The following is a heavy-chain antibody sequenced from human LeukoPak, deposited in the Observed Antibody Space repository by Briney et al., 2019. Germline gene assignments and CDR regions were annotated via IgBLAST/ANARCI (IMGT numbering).Heavy chain of an antibody. CDR2: IWYDGSNK. J-gene: IGHJ4*02. CDR1: GFTFSSYG. V-gene: IGHV3-33*01. D-gene: IGHD3-22*01. Sequence: GGSLRLSCAASGFTFSSYGMHWLRQAPGKGLEWVAVIWYDGSNKYYADSVKGRFTIPRDNSKNTLYLQMNSLRAEDTAVYYCATPRYYYDSSGYSPLDYWGQGTLVTVSS. CDR3: ATPRYYYDSSGYSPLDY.